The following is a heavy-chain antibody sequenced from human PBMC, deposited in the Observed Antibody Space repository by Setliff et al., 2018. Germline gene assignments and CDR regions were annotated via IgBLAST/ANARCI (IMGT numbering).Heavy chain of an antibody. J-gene: IGHJ4*02. CDR2: ISPHTGGT. Sequence: ASVKVSCKASGYIFTGYYMHWVRQAPGQGLEWMGRISPHTGGTNSAQKFQGRVTMTRDTSVSTFYMELNSLRSDDTAVYYCVRAGFDAISNGLDYWGQGTLVTVSS. CDR3: VRAGFDAISNGLDY. CDR1: GYIFTGYY. V-gene: IGHV1-2*06. D-gene: IGHD3-3*01.